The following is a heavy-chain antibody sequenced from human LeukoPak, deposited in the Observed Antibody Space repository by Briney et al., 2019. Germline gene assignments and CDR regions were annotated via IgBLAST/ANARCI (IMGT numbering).Heavy chain of an antibody. V-gene: IGHV4-34*01. D-gene: IGHD3-22*01. J-gene: IGHJ4*02. Sequence: SETLSLTCAVYGGSFSGYHWSWIRQPPGKGLEWIGEINHSGSTNYNPSLKSRVTISVDTSKNQFSLKLSSVTAADTAVYYCARGRTYYYDSSGLDDYWGQGTLVTVSS. CDR3: ARGRTYYYDSSGLDDY. CDR1: GGSFSGYH. CDR2: INHSGST.